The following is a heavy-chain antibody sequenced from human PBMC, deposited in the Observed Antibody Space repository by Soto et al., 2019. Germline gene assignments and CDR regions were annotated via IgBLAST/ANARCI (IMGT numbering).Heavy chain of an antibody. Sequence: GASVQVSCMASGGTFSSHAISWVRPAPGQGLEWVGGIISIFGTENYAQKLQGRVTITVDEPTSTAYMALSSRRSEYTAGYYCAREQYDSSGYDSVYLGQGTLVTLSS. V-gene: IGHV1-69*13. J-gene: IGHJ4*02. CDR2: IISIFGTE. CDR3: AREQYDSSGYDSVY. D-gene: IGHD3-22*01. CDR1: GGTFSSHA.